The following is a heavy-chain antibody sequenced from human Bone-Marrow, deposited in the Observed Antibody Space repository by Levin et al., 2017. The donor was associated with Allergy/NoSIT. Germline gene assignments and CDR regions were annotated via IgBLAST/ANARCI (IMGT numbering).Heavy chain of an antibody. Sequence: LSLTCAASGFIFSDYGMHWVRQAPGKGLEWVSVITYEANNEYYADSVKGRFTISRDNSKNTLYLQMNSLRAEDTAVYYCAKSDTAYSYYFAKDVWGQGTTVIVSS. CDR2: ITYEANNE. D-gene: IGHD5-18*01. V-gene: IGHV3-30*18. CDR1: GFIFSDYG. CDR3: AKSDTAYSYYFAKDV. J-gene: IGHJ6*02.